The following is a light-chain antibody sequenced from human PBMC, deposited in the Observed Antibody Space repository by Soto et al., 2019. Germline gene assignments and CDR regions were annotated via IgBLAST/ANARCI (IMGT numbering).Light chain of an antibody. J-gene: IGKJ3*01. V-gene: IGKV1-6*01. CDR1: QDIRNQ. CDR2: AAS. Sequence: AIQMTQSPSSLSASVGDRVTITCRASQDIRNQLGWYQQKPGKAPNFLIYAASSLKSGVPSRFSGSGSGTDFTLTISSLQPEDFATYYCLQDYDYPFTFGPGTKVDVK. CDR3: LQDYDYPFT.